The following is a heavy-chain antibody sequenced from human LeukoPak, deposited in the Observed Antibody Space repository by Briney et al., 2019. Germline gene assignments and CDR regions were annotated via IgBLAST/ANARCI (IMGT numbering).Heavy chain of an antibody. CDR2: IYYSGST. V-gene: IGHV4-59*01. Sequence: PSETLSLTCTVSGGSISSYYWSWIRQPPGKGLEWIGYIYYSGSTNYNPSLKSRVTISVDTSKNQFSLKLSSVTAADTAVYYCARDVAATDYWGQGPLVTVPS. CDR1: GGSISSYY. CDR3: ARDVAATDY. J-gene: IGHJ4*02. D-gene: IGHD2-15*01.